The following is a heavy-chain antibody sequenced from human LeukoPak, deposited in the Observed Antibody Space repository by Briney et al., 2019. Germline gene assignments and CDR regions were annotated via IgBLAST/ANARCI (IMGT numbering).Heavy chain of an antibody. CDR2: ISGSGGST. CDR3: AKDQIRDYYDSSGYLAIDY. V-gene: IGHV3-23*01. J-gene: IGHJ4*02. CDR1: GFTFSSYA. Sequence: GGSLRLSCAASGFTFSSYAMTWVRQAPGKWLEWVSAISGSGGSTYYADSVKGRFTISRDNSKNTLYLQMNSLRGEDTAVYYCAKDQIRDYYDSSGYLAIDYWGQGTLVTVSS. D-gene: IGHD3-22*01.